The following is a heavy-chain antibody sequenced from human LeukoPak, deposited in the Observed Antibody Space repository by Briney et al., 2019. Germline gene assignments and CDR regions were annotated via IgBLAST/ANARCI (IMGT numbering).Heavy chain of an antibody. D-gene: IGHD1-26*01. CDR3: ARGTASYYRLDS. J-gene: IGHJ4*02. CDR2: IIPIFGTT. CDR1: GGSFSSYA. Sequence: ASVKVSCKTSGGSFSSYAFSWVRQAPGQGLEWMGRIIPIFGTTNYAQNFQGRVTITADESTSTAYMELSSLRSEDTAVYYCARGTASYYRLDSWGQGTLATVSS. V-gene: IGHV1-69*13.